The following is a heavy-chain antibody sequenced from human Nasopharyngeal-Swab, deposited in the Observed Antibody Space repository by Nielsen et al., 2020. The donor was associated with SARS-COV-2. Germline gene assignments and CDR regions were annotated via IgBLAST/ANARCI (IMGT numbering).Heavy chain of an antibody. CDR1: GYTFTSYY. CDR2: INPSGGST. J-gene: IGHJ2*01. V-gene: IGHV1-46*01. Sequence: ASVKVSCKASGYTFTSYYMHWVRQAPGQGLEWMGIINPSGGSTSYAQKFQGRVTMTRDTSTSIVYMELSSLRSEDTAVYYCARDHGLLWIKPYWYFDLWGRGTLVTVSS. D-gene: IGHD3-10*01. CDR3: ARDHGLLWIKPYWYFDL.